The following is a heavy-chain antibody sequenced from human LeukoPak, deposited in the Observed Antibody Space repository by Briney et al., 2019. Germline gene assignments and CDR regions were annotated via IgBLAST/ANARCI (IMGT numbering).Heavy chain of an antibody. D-gene: IGHD6-19*01. CDR1: GGSISSSSYY. CDR2: IYYTGTT. V-gene: IGHV4-39*01. CDR3: ARPIIGWYYFDY. Sequence: KTSETLSLTCTVSGGSISSSSYYWGWIRQPPGKGLEWIGSIYYTGTTYYNPSLKSRVTISVDMSKNQFSLKLSSVTAADTTVYYCARPIIGWYYFDYWGQGTLVTVSS. J-gene: IGHJ4*02.